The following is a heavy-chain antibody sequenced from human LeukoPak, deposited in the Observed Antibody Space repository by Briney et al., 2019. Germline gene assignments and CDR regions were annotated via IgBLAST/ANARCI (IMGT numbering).Heavy chain of an antibody. J-gene: IGHJ4*02. V-gene: IGHV4-30-4*01. CDR1: GGSISSGDYY. CDR3: ARGPILSPHFDY. Sequence: SQTLSLTCAVSGGSISSGDYYRSWIRQPPGKGLEWIGYIYYTGSTYYNPSLKSRVSMSVDTSKNQFSLKLSSVTAADTAVYYCARGPILSPHFDYWGQGTLVTVSS. CDR2: IYYTGST.